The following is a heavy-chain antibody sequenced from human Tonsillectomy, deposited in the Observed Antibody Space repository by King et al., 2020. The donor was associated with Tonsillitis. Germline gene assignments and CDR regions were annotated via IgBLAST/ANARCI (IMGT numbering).Heavy chain of an antibody. CDR3: ANRASPSMTGTGFDY. J-gene: IGHJ4*02. CDR2: ISYDGSNK. Sequence: VQLVESGGGVVQPGRSLRLSCAASGFTFSNCGMHWVRQAPGKGLEWVAVISYDGSNKYYADSVKGRFTISRDNSENTLYLQMNSLRAEDTAVYYCANRASPSMTGTGFDYWGQGTLVTVSS. D-gene: IGHD3-9*01. CDR1: GFTFSNCG. V-gene: IGHV3-30*18.